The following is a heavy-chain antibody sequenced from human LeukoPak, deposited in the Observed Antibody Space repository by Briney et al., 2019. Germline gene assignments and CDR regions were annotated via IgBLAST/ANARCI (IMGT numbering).Heavy chain of an antibody. D-gene: IGHD1-26*01. CDR1: GDSVSSNSAA. CDR2: TYYRSKWYN. J-gene: IGHJ3*02. CDR3: ARGRPLVGATQNAFDI. Sequence: SQTLSLTCAISGDSVSSNSAAWNWIRQSPSRGLEWLGRTYYRSKWYNGYAVSVKSRITINPDTSKNRFSLQLNSVTPEDTAVYYCARGRPLVGATQNAFDIWGQGTMVTVSS. V-gene: IGHV6-1*01.